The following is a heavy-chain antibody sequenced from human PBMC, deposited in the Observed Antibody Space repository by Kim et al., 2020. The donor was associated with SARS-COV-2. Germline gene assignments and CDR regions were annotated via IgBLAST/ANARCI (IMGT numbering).Heavy chain of an antibody. CDR2: ISWNSGSI. CDR3: AASILYSSKLYYYYGMDV. J-gene: IGHJ6*02. CDR1: GFTFDDYA. Sequence: GGSLRLSCAASGFTFDDYAMHWVRQAPGKGLEWVSGISWNSGSIGYADSVKGRFTISRDNAKNSLYLQMNSLRAEDTALYYCAASILYSSKLYYYYGMDVWGQGTTVTVSS. V-gene: IGHV3-9*01. D-gene: IGHD6-13*01.